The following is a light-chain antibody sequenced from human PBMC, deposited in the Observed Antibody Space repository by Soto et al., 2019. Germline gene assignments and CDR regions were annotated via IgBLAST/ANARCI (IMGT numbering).Light chain of an antibody. J-gene: IGKJ3*01. CDR3: QQSYGT. Sequence: DVQITQSPSSLSSSVGDRVTITCRSIQSISSYLNWYQHKPGKAPKLLTYAASSLKRGVPSRFSGSAPGTDFTLTISSLQPEDFATYHCQQSYGTFGPGTKVDIK. CDR2: AAS. V-gene: IGKV1-39*01. CDR1: QSISSY.